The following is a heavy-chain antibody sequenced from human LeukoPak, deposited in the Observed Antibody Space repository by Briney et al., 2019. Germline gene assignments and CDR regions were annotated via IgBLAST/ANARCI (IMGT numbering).Heavy chain of an antibody. V-gene: IGHV3-23*01. J-gene: IGHJ4*02. Sequence: GGSLRLSCAAYGFSFSTYNMNWVRQAPGKGLEWVSAVGGTDGRTYYAAFVKGRFTIYRDNSKNTLYLHMNSLRAEDTAVWYCAKDGSYYFDYWGQGTLVTVSS. CDR2: VGGTDGRT. CDR3: AKDGSYYFDY. CDR1: GFSFSTYN.